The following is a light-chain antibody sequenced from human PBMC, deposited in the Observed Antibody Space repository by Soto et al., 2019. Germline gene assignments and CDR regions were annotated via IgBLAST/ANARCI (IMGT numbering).Light chain of an antibody. CDR1: SGDIGSYNR. V-gene: IGLV2-14*01. Sequence: QSALTQPASVSGSPGQSITISCTGTSGDIGSYNRVSWYQQHPGKAPKLIIYEVTERPSGVSNRFSGSKSGNTASLNISGLQAEDEAEYYCSSYTNINTRACVFGTGTKVTVL. CDR2: EVT. CDR3: SSYTNINTRACV. J-gene: IGLJ1*01.